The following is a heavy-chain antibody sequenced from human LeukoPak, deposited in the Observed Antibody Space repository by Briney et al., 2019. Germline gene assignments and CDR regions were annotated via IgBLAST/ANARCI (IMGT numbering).Heavy chain of an antibody. CDR1: GFTVSSNY. CDR3: AREAPGYSGYGMGY. CDR2: IYSGGST. J-gene: IGHJ4*02. V-gene: IGHV3-66*01. Sequence: PGGSLRLSCAASGFTVSSNYMSWVRQAPGKGLEWVSVIYSGGSTYYADSVKGRFTISRDNAKNSLYLQMNSLRAEDTAVYYCAREAPGYSGYGMGYWGQGTLVTVSS. D-gene: IGHD5-12*01.